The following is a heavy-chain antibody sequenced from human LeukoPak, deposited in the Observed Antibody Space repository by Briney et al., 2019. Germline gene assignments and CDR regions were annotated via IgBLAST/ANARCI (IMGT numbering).Heavy chain of an antibody. CDR3: ARDRGGSYSAIDY. D-gene: IGHD1-26*01. V-gene: IGHV3-48*04. CDR1: GFTFSSYA. Sequence: GGSLRLSCAPSGFTFSSYAMSWVRQAPGKGLEWVSFISSSSSTIYYADSVKGRFTISRDNAKNSLYLQMNSLRAEDTAVYYCARDRGGSYSAIDYWGQGTLVTVSS. CDR2: ISSSSSTI. J-gene: IGHJ4*02.